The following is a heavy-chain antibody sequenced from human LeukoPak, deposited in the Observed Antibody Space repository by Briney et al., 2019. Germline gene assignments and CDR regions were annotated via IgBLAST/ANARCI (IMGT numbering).Heavy chain of an antibody. D-gene: IGHD1-1*01. CDR1: GFPFNDYS. CDR3: ARDHNYAFDN. CDR2: IGISSGNT. V-gene: IGHV3-48*04. Sequence: GESLRLSCAASGFPFNDYSMNWVRQAPGKGLEWISYIGISSGNTKYADSVKGRFTISGDNAKNSLYLQMNNLRVEDTAVYYCARDHNYAFDNWGQGTLVTVSS. J-gene: IGHJ4*02.